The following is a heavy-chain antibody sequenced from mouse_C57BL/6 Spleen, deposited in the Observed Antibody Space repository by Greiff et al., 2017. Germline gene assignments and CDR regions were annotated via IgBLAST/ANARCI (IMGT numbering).Heavy chain of an antibody. Sequence: EVHLVESGGGLVKPGGSLKLSCAASGFTFSSYAMSWVRQTPEKRLEWVATISDGGSYTYYPDNVKGRFTISRDNAKNNLYLQMSHLKSEDTAMYYCARDSLYDGYAMDYWGQGTSVTVSS. CDR2: ISDGGSYT. CDR3: ARDSLYDGYAMDY. J-gene: IGHJ4*01. CDR1: GFTFSSYA. D-gene: IGHD2-3*01. V-gene: IGHV5-4*01.